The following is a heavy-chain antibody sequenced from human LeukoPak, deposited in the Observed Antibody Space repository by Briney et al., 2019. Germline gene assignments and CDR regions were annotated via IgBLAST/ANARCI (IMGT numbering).Heavy chain of an antibody. CDR3: AKGAYDSRGYYYVNYSGMDV. CDR1: GFTFSSYA. V-gene: IGHV3-23*01. J-gene: IGHJ6*02. D-gene: IGHD3-22*01. CDR2: ISGSGGST. Sequence: GGSLRLSCAASGFTFSSYAMSWVRQAPGKGLEWVSAISGSGGSTYYADSVKGRFTISRDNSKNTLCLQMNSLRAEDTAVYYCAKGAYDSRGYYYVNYSGMDVWGQGTTVTVSS.